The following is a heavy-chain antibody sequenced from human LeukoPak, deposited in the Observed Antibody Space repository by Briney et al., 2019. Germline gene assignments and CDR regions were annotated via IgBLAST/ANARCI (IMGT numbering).Heavy chain of an antibody. CDR2: FYYSGIT. J-gene: IGHJ3*02. CDR1: GGSISSYY. CDR3: ARSPDYGDYSAAFDI. Sequence: SETLSLTCAVSGGSISSYYRSWIRQPPGKGLEWIGYFYYSGITNYNPSRKSRVTISLDTSRNQFSLKVNSVTAADTAVYYCARSPDYGDYSAAFDIWGQGTMVTVSS. V-gene: IGHV4-59*01. D-gene: IGHD4-17*01.